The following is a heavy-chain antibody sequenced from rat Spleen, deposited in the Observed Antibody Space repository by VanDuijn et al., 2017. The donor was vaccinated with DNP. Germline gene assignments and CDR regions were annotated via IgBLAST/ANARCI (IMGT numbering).Heavy chain of an antibody. CDR1: GFIFSNYW. CDR3: ARRGPYYFDY. D-gene: IGHD3-1*01. J-gene: IGHJ2*01. Sequence: EVLLVESGGGLVQPGGSLTLSCVASGFIFSNYWMTWIRQTPTKGLEWVASISTGGDDTYYRDSVRGRFTISRQNAENTQYLQMDSLRSEDTATYYCARRGPYYFDYWGQGVMVTVSS. V-gene: IGHV5S14*01. CDR2: ISTGGDDT.